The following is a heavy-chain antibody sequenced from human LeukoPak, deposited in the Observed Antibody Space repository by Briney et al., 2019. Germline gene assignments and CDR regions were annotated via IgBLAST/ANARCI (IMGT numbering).Heavy chain of an antibody. CDR1: GFTVSSNE. Sequence: GGSLRLSCAASGFTVSSNEMSWVRQAPGKGLEWVSSISGGSTYYADSRKGRFTISRDNSKNTLHLQMNSLRAEDTAVYYCARVGNDYGSGSYLMDVWGQGTTVTVSS. CDR3: ARVGNDYGSGSYLMDV. CDR2: ISGGST. D-gene: IGHD3-10*01. V-gene: IGHV3-38-3*01. J-gene: IGHJ6*02.